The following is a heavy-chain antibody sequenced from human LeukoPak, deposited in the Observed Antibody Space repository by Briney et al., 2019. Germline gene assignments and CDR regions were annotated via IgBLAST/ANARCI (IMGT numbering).Heavy chain of an antibody. CDR3: ATDGGILGFGT. V-gene: IGHV4-39*07. J-gene: IGHJ5*02. CDR2: IYYSGST. Sequence: PSETLSLTCTVSGGSISSSSYYWGWIRQPPGKGLEWIGSIYYSGSTYYNPSLKSRVTMSVNTSKNQFSLRLSSVTAADTAVYYCATDGGILGFGTWGQGTLVTVSS. D-gene: IGHD2-15*01. CDR1: GGSISSSSYY.